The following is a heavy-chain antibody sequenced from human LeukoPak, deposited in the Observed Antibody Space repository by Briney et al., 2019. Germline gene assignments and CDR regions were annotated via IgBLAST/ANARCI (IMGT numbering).Heavy chain of an antibody. CDR1: GFTVSSNY. Sequence: PGGSLRPSCAASGFTVSSNYMSWVRQAPGKGLEWVSLIYSGGSTYYAGSVEGRFTISRDDSKNTLYLQMNSLRAEDTAVYYCATREFPGGYFDDWGQGILVTVSS. D-gene: IGHD2-21*01. CDR3: ATREFPGGYFDD. J-gene: IGHJ4*02. CDR2: IYSGGST. V-gene: IGHV3-66*01.